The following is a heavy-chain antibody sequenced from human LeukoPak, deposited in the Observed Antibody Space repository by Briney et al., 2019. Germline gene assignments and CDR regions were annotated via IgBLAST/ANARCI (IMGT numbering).Heavy chain of an antibody. D-gene: IGHD3-10*01. CDR1: GFTFSSYE. CDR2: ISSSGSTI. J-gene: IGHJ4*02. V-gene: IGHV3-48*03. CDR3: ARDLHRYYYSSGSE. Sequence: GGSLRLSCAASGFTFSSYEMNWVRQAPGKGLEWVSYISSSGSTIYYADSVKGRFIISRDNAKNSLYLQMNSLRAEDTAVYYCARDLHRYYYSSGSEWGQGTLVTVSS.